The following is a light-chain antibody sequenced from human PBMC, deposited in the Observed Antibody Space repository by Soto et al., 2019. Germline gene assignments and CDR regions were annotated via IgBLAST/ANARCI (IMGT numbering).Light chain of an antibody. CDR2: AAS. J-gene: IGKJ1*01. CDR3: QQYGTSPRT. V-gene: IGKV3-20*01. CDR1: QSVRNNY. Sequence: IESTHSPGTRSLSPAQSPTLCCTPSQSVRNNYLAWYQQRPGQAPRLLIYAASSRATGIPDRFSGSGSGTDFTLTISRLEPEDFAVYYCQQYGTSPRTFGQGTKVDIK.